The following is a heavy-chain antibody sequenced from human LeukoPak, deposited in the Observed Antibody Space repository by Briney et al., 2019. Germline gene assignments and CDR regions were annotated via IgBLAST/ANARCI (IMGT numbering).Heavy chain of an antibody. CDR2: IYYSGST. Sequence: SETLSLTCTVSGGSISSYYWSWIRQPPGKGLEWIGYIYYSGSTNYNPSLKSRVTISVDTSKNQFSLKLSSVTAADTAVYYCARSQQLAMYGAFDIWGQGTMVTVSS. D-gene: IGHD6-13*01. V-gene: IGHV4-59*08. J-gene: IGHJ3*02. CDR3: ARSQQLAMYGAFDI. CDR1: GGSISSYY.